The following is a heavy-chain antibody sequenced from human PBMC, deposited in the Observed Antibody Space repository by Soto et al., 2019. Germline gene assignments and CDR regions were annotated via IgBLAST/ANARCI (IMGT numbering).Heavy chain of an antibody. J-gene: IGHJ4*02. V-gene: IGHV4-59*01. D-gene: IGHD3-3*01. CDR1: GGSISSYY. CDR3: ARLRFLEFYFDY. CDR2: IYYSGST. Sequence: SETLSLTCTVSGGSISSYYWSWIRQPPGKGLEWIGYIYYSGSTNYNPSLKSRVTISVDTSKNQFSLKLSSVTAADTAVYYCARLRFLEFYFDYWGQGTLVTVSS.